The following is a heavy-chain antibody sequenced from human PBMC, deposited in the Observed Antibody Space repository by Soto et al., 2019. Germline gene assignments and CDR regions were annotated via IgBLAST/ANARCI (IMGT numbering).Heavy chain of an antibody. CDR1: GFPFSSYA. Sequence: EVQLLESGGGLVQPGGSLRISCAASGFPFSSYAMSWVRQAPGKGLEWVSGISGSSGSTYYADSVKGRLTIPRDNSKNTLDLQVNSLRAEDTAVYYCAKDGPTDYSSSWLGYWGQGTLVTVSS. D-gene: IGHD6-13*01. V-gene: IGHV3-23*01. CDR3: AKDGPTDYSSSWLGY. J-gene: IGHJ4*02. CDR2: ISGSSGST.